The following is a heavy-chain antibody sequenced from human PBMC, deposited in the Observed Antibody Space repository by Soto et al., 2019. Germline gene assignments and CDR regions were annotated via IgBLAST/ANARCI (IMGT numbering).Heavy chain of an antibody. V-gene: IGHV3-48*02. CDR1: GFTFSSYS. Sequence: GGSLRLSCAASGFTFSSYSMNWVRQAPGKGLEWVSYISSSSSTIYYADSVKGRFTISRDNAKNSLYLQMNSLRDEDTAVYYCARDVAGGYCSGGSCYTFDYWGQGTLVTVSS. CDR2: ISSSSSTI. CDR3: ARDVAGGYCSGGSCYTFDY. D-gene: IGHD2-15*01. J-gene: IGHJ4*02.